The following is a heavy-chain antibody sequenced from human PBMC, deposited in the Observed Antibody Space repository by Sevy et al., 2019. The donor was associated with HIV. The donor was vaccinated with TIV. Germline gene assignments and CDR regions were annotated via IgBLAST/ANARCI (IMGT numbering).Heavy chain of an antibody. D-gene: IGHD5-12*01. V-gene: IGHV3-23*01. CDR1: GFTFSNYA. CDR2: FSGSGGRI. J-gene: IGHJ4*02. Sequence: GGSLRLSCAASGFTFSNYAMSWVRQAPGKGLEWVSAFSGSGGRIYYADSVKGRFTISRDNSKNTLYLQMNSLRAEDTAVYYCATEGLSGYDAPFAYWGQGTLVTVSS. CDR3: ATEGLSGYDAPFAY.